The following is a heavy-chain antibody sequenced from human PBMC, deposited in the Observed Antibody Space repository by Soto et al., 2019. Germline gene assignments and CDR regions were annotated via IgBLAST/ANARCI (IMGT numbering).Heavy chain of an antibody. J-gene: IGHJ4*02. CDR2: INHSGST. D-gene: IGHD6-19*01. CDR1: NGVFIGDY. Sequence: PSETLPHTFALGNGVFIGDYRSWIHQPPGKGLEWIGEINHSGSTNYNPSLKSRVTISVDTSKNQFSLKLSSVTAADTAVYYCARGPLGRCGWYRWRPNGEFDYWGQGTLVTVSS. CDR3: ARGPLGRCGWYRWRPNGEFDY. V-gene: IGHV4-34*01.